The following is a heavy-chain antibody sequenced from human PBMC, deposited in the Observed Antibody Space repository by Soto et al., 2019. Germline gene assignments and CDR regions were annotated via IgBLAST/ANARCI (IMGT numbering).Heavy chain of an antibody. CDR2: IYYSGST. D-gene: IGHD7-27*01. CDR3: ARETGDRPQYWYFDL. V-gene: IGHV4-31*03. CDR1: GGSISSGGYY. Sequence: SETLSLSCTVSGGSISSGGYYWSWIRQHPGKGLEWIGYIYYSGSTYYNPSLKSRVTISVDTSKNQFSLKLSSVTAADTAVYYCARETGDRPQYWYFDLWGRGTLVTVSS. J-gene: IGHJ2*01.